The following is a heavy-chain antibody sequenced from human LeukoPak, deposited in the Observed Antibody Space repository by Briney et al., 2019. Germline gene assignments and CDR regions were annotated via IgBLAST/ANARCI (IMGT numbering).Heavy chain of an antibody. CDR3: ALLEAAAGTDY. CDR2: IIPILGIA. J-gene: IGHJ4*02. D-gene: IGHD6-13*01. V-gene: IGHV1-69*04. CDR1: GGTFSSYA. Sequence: ASVKVSCKASGGTFSSYAISWVRQAPGQGLEWMGRIIPILGIANYAQKFQGRVTITADKSTSTAYMELSSLRSADTAVYYCALLEAAAGTDYWGQGTLVTVSS.